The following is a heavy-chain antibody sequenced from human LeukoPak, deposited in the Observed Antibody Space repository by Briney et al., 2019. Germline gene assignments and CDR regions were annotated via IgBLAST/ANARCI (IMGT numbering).Heavy chain of an antibody. D-gene: IGHD1-26*01. Sequence: SETLSLTCTVSGGSISSYYWSWIRQPPGKGLEWIGYIHYNGITNYSPSLKSRVTMSLDTSKNQVSLKLNSVSAADTAVYYCARHISSGGTYAHFDYWGQGTLVTVSS. CDR1: GGSISSYY. CDR2: IHYNGIT. J-gene: IGHJ4*02. V-gene: IGHV4-59*08. CDR3: ARHISSGGTYAHFDY.